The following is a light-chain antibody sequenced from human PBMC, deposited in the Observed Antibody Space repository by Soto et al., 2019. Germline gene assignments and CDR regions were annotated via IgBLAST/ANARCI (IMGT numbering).Light chain of an antibody. CDR1: QSVSSN. CDR2: GTS. CDR3: QQYGSLIT. J-gene: IGKJ5*01. Sequence: IVMTQSPATLSVSPGERAPLSCRASQSVSSNLAWYQQKPGQAPRLLIYGTSSRATGIPDRFSGSGSGTDFTLTISRLEPEDFAVYYCQQYGSLITFGQGTRLEIK. V-gene: IGKV3-20*01.